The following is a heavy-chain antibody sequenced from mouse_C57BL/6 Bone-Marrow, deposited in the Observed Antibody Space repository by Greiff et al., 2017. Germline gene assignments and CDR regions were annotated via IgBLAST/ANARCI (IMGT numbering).Heavy chain of an antibody. D-gene: IGHD1-1*01. CDR1: GYTFTSYW. Sequence: EVQLQQSGTVLARPGASVKMSCKTSGYTFTSYWMHWVKQRPGQGLEWIGAIYPGNSDTSYNQKFKGKAKLTAVTSASTAYMELRSLPNEDSAVYCCTRYYGSSYAWFAYWGQGTLVTVSA. V-gene: IGHV1-5*01. CDR3: TRYYGSSYAWFAY. CDR2: IYPGNSDT. J-gene: IGHJ3*01.